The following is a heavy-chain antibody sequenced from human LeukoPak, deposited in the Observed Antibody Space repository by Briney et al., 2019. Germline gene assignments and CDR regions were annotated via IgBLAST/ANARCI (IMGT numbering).Heavy chain of an antibody. J-gene: IGHJ4*02. CDR1: GFTFSSYG. V-gene: IGHV3-30*02. CDR2: IRDDGSNK. D-gene: IGHD1-26*01. CDR3: AKKSYSDY. Sequence: GGSLRLSCAAAGFTFSSYGMHWVSQAAGKGLEWVAFIRDDGSNKYYADSVKGRFTISRDNSKKTLYLQMNSLRAEDTAVYYCAKKSYSDYWGQGTLVTVSS.